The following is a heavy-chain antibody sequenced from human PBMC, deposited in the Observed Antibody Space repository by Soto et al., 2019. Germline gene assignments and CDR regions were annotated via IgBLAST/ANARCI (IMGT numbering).Heavy chain of an antibody. J-gene: IGHJ4*02. D-gene: IGHD3-3*01. CDR2: ISWNSGSI. CDR1: GFTFDDYA. CDR3: AFGGYYDFWSGYQY. V-gene: IGHV3-9*01. Sequence: PGGSLRLSCAASGFTFDDYAMHWVRQAPGKGLEWVSGISWNSGSIGYADSVKGRFTISRDNAKNSLYLQMNSLRAEDTALYYCAFGGYYDFWSGYQYWGQGTLVTVSS.